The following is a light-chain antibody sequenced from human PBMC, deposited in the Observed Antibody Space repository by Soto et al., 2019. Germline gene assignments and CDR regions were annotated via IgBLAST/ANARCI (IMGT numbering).Light chain of an antibody. J-gene: IGKJ1*01. CDR3: QQYDTSPET. CDR1: QSVSSTY. V-gene: IGKV3-20*01. Sequence: EIVLTQSPGTLSLSPGERATLSCRASQSVSSTYLSWYQQKPGQAPRLLMYAASNRATGIPDRFSGSGSGTDFTLTISRLEPEDFAVYYCQQYDTSPETFGQGTKVEIK. CDR2: AAS.